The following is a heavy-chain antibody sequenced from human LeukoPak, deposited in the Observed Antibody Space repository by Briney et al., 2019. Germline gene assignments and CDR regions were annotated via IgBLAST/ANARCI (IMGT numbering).Heavy chain of an antibody. Sequence: GGSLRLSCAASGFTFSSYAMNWVRQTPGKGLEWVASTSSGSSWIYYADSVRGRFTISRDNAKNLLYPQMNSLRVEDTAICYCARDAGGRTQREGWFDPWGQGTLVTVSS. CDR3: ARDAGGRTQREGWFDP. D-gene: IGHD1-1*01. V-gene: IGHV3-21*06. CDR2: TSSGSSWI. J-gene: IGHJ5*02. CDR1: GFTFSSYA.